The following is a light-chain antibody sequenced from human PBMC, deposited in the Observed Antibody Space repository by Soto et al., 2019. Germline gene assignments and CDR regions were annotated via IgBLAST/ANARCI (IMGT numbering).Light chain of an antibody. CDR3: SSYTSSSTPYV. Sequence: QSVLTQPASVSGSPGQSITISCTGTSIDVGHPYNYVSWYQQYPGKAPKLLILGVSNRPSGISGRFSGSKSGNTASLTISGLQPEDEADYYCSSYTSSSTPYVFGTGTKVTVL. CDR2: GVS. CDR1: SIDVGHPYNY. J-gene: IGLJ1*01. V-gene: IGLV2-14*03.